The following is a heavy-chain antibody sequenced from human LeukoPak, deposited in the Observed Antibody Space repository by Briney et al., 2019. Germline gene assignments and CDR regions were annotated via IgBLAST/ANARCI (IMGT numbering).Heavy chain of an antibody. D-gene: IGHD1-1*01. CDR1: GFTFSSYG. CDR3: ANQVGTGTTPTDY. V-gene: IGHV3-23*01. Sequence: GKTLRLSCAASGFTFSSYGMHWVRQAPGKELEWVSVISGSGENTYYADSVKRRFTISRDNSKNTLSLQMNRLRVEDTAVYYCANQVGTGTTPTDYWGQGTLVTVSS. CDR2: ISGSGENT. J-gene: IGHJ4*02.